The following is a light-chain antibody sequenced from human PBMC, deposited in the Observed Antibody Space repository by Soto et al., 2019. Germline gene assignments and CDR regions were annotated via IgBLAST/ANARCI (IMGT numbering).Light chain of an antibody. V-gene: IGLV2-11*01. Sequence: QSALTQPRSVSGSPGQSVTISCTGTSSDVGGYNYVSWYQQHPGKAPKLMIYDVSKRPSGVPDRFSGSKSGNTASLTVSGLQAEDEADYYCSSYAGSNFYVFGTGTKVTVL. CDR3: SSYAGSNFYV. CDR2: DVS. CDR1: SSDVGGYNY. J-gene: IGLJ1*01.